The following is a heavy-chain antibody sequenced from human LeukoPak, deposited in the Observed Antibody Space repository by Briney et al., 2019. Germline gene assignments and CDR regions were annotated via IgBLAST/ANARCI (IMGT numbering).Heavy chain of an antibody. CDR3: AKDGVATITFDY. Sequence: PGGSLRLSCAASGFTFSSYAMSWVRQAPGKGLEWVSVISGSGGATYYADSVKGRFTISRDNSKNTLYLQMNSLRAEDTAVYYCAKDGVATITFDYWGQGTLVTVSS. CDR1: GFTFSSYA. J-gene: IGHJ4*02. CDR2: ISGSGGAT. D-gene: IGHD5-12*01. V-gene: IGHV3-23*01.